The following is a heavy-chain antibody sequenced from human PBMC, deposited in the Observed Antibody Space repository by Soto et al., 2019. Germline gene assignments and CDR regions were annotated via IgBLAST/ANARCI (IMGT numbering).Heavy chain of an antibody. Sequence: ASVKVSCKASGYSFTSYHIHWLRQAPGQGLEWLGVINPTTNNPIYAQKFQGRVTMTRDTSTSTAYMDLRSLRSDDTAVYYCARDPPHTYGDYKPNWFDPWGQGTLVTVSS. D-gene: IGHD4-17*01. CDR1: GYSFTSYH. CDR2: INPTTNNP. J-gene: IGHJ5*02. V-gene: IGHV1-46*01. CDR3: ARDPPHTYGDYKPNWFDP.